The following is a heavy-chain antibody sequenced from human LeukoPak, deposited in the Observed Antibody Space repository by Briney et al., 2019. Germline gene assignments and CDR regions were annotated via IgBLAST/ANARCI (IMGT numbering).Heavy chain of an antibody. CDR3: AKDAGPMVRGVIGDAFHI. V-gene: IGHV3-23*01. Sequence: GGSLTLSCAASGFTFSSYAMIWVRQAPGKGLEGVSVISVSGGSTYFPDSVKGRFTISRDNSKNTLYLQTNSLRAEATAVYYCAKDAGPMVRGVIGDAFHIWGQGTMVTVSS. D-gene: IGHD3-10*01. CDR1: GFTFSSYA. J-gene: IGHJ3*02. CDR2: ISVSGGST.